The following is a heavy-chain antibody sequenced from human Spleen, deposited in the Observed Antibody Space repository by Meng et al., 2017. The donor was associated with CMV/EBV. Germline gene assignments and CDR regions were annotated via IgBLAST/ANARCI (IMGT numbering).Heavy chain of an antibody. CDR2: LKQDGSEK. CDR3: ARVFRGYYSTNFDY. Sequence: GGSLRLSCAASGFTFDSYAMHWVRQAPGKGLEWVANLKQDGSEKYYVDSVKGRFTISRDNAKNSLDLQMNSLRAADTAVYYCARVFRGYYSTNFDYWGQGTLVTVSS. V-gene: IGHV3-7*01. D-gene: IGHD3-22*01. CDR1: GFTFDSYA. J-gene: IGHJ4*02.